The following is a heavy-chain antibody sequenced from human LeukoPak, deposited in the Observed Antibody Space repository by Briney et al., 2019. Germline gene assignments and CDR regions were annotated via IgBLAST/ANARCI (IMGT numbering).Heavy chain of an antibody. J-gene: IGHJ4*02. CDR1: GYTFTSYA. CDR3: ARGLWEWFGEPRFDY. V-gene: IGHV7-4-1*02. Sequence: GASLKVSCKASGYTFTSYAMNWVRQAPGQGLEWMGWINTNTGNPTYAQGFTGRFVFSLDTSVSTAYLQISSLKAEDTAVYYCARGLWEWFGEPRFDYWGQGTLVTVSS. CDR2: INTNTGNP. D-gene: IGHD3-10*01.